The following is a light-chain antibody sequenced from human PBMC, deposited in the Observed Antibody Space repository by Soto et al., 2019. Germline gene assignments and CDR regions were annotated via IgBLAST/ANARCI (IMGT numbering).Light chain of an antibody. Sequence: EIVLTQSPGTLSLSPGERATLSCRASQSVSSSYLAWYQQKPGQAPRLLIYGASSRATGIPDRFSVSGSGTDFTLTISRLEPEEFAVDYCQQYGSSLITFGQGTRLEIK. CDR3: QQYGSSLIT. CDR1: QSVSSSY. CDR2: GAS. J-gene: IGKJ5*01. V-gene: IGKV3-20*01.